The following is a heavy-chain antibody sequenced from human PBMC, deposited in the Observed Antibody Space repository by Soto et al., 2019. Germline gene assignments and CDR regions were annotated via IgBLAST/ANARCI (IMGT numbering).Heavy chain of an antibody. V-gene: IGHV3-9*01. CDR3: AKDIGAQYQLLNWFDP. Sequence: GGSLRLSCAASGFTFDDYAMHWVRQAPGKGLEWVSGISWNSGSIGYADSVKGRFTISSDNAKNSLYLQMNSLRAEDTALYYCAKDIGAQYQLLNWFDPWGQGTLVTVSS. CDR1: GFTFDDYA. J-gene: IGHJ5*02. CDR2: ISWNSGSI. D-gene: IGHD2-2*01.